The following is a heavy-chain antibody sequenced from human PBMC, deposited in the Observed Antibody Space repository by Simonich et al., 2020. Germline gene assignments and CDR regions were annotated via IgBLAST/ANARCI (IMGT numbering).Heavy chain of an antibody. CDR2: INPNRGGT. CDR1: GYTFTGSS. J-gene: IGHJ3*02. V-gene: IGHV1-2*02. CDR3: ARVRFEAFDI. Sequence: QVQLVQSGAEVKKPGASVKVSCKASGYTFTGSSMHWVRQAPGQGLGWMGWINPNRGGTNYAQKFQGRVTMTRDTSISTAYMELSRLRSDDTAVYYCARVRFEAFDIWGQGTMVTVSS.